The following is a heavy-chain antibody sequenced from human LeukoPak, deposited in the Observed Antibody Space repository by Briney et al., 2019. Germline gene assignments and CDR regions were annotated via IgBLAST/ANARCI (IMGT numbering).Heavy chain of an antibody. CDR2: ISAYNGNT. J-gene: IGHJ6*02. V-gene: IGHV1-18*01. CDR1: GYTFTSYG. Sequence: ASVEVSCKASGYTFTSYGISWVRQAPGQGLEWMGWISAYNGNTNYAQKLQGRVTMTTDTSTSTAYMELRSLRSGDTAVYYCARGPPRIVVVVAATNYYGMDVWGQGTTVTVSS. CDR3: ARGPPRIVVVVAATNYYGMDV. D-gene: IGHD2-15*01.